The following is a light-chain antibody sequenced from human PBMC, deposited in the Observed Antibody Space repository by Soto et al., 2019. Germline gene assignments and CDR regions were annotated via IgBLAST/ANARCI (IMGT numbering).Light chain of an antibody. CDR3: QQYKT. CDR1: QNLRSS. Sequence: VMTQSPATLSVSPGERATLSCRASQNLRSSLAWYQQKPGQAPRLLIYGASSRATGIPDRFSGSGSGTDFTLTISRLEPEDFAVYYCQQYKTFGQGTKVDIK. V-gene: IGKV3D-15*01. J-gene: IGKJ1*01. CDR2: GAS.